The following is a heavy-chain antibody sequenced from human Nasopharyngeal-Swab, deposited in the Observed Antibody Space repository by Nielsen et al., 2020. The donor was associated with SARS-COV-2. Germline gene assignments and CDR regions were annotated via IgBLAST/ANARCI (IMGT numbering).Heavy chain of an antibody. CDR3: ARDRTDYCTNGVCYPASYYYGMDV. Sequence: GESLNISCAASGFTVSSNYMSWVRQAPGKGLEWVSVIYSGGSTYYADSVKGRFTISRDNSKNTLYLQMNSLRAEDTAVYYCARDRTDYCTNGVCYPASYYYGMDVWGQGTTVTVSS. CDR2: IYSGGST. CDR1: GFTVSSNY. V-gene: IGHV3-66*01. J-gene: IGHJ6*02. D-gene: IGHD2-8*01.